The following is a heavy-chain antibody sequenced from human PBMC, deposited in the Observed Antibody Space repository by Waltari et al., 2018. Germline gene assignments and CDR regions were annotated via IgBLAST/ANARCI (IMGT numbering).Heavy chain of an antibody. D-gene: IGHD3-10*01. Sequence: VQLVESGGGVVQPGRSLRLSCAASGFTFSSYGMPWVRQAPGKGLEWVGRIRNKANSYATAYAASVKGRFTISRDDSKNTAYLQMNSLKTEDTAVYYCTERPGGYWGQGTLVTVSS. V-gene: IGHV3-73*01. J-gene: IGHJ4*02. CDR1: GFTFSSYG. CDR3: TERPGGY. CDR2: IRNKANSYAT.